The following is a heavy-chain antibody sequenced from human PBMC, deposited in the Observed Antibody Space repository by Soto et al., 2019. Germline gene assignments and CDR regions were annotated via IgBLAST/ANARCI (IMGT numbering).Heavy chain of an antibody. D-gene: IGHD3-22*01. J-gene: IGHJ4*02. CDR2: ISVNNGNT. Sequence: ASVKVSCKASNYTFGSYGINWFRQAPGQGLEWMGWISVNNGNTNSGQKFQGRFTMTADTSTTTASMELWNLTSEDSAVYYCARGKSYYDISGYFYSDYWGQGTLLTVSS. V-gene: IGHV1-18*01. CDR3: ARGKSYYDISGYFYSDY. CDR1: NYTFGSYG.